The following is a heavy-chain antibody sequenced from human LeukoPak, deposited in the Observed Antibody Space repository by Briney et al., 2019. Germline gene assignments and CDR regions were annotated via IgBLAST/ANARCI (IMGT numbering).Heavy chain of an antibody. J-gene: IGHJ4*02. CDR2: IKQDGSEK. CDR1: GFTFSSYW. Sequence: GGSLRLSCAASGFTFSSYWMSWVRQAPGKGLEWVANIKQDGSEKYYVDSVKGRFTISRDNAKNSLYLQMNSLRAEDTAVYYCARVGYCSSTSCYGNPSLGYYFDYWGQGTLVTVSS. D-gene: IGHD2-2*03. CDR3: ARVGYCSSTSCYGNPSLGYYFDY. V-gene: IGHV3-7*01.